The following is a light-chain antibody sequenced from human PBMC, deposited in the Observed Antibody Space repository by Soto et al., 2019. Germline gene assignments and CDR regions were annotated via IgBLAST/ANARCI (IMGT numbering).Light chain of an antibody. CDR3: CSYAGSLGLME. Sequence: QSVLTQPASVSGSPGQSITISCTGTSSDVGSYNLVSWYQQYPGKAPKLMIYEVSKRPSGVSNRCSGSKSGNTASLTISGLQAEDEADYYCCSYAGSLGLMEFGGGTKRTVL. CDR2: EVS. V-gene: IGLV2-23*02. J-gene: IGLJ2*01. CDR1: SSDVGSYNL.